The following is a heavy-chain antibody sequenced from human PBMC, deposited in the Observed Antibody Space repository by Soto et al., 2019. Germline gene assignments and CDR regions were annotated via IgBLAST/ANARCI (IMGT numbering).Heavy chain of an antibody. CDR1: GFTFSSYA. V-gene: IGHV3-30-3*01. CDR2: ISYDGSNK. CDR3: ARDQLGYCSGGSCYSFDY. J-gene: IGHJ4*02. Sequence: QVQLVESGGGVVQPGRSLRLSCAASGFTFSSYAMHWVRQAPGKGLEWVAVISYDGSNKYYADSVKGRFTISRDNSKNTLYLQMNSLRAEDTAVYYCARDQLGYCSGGSCYSFDYWGQGTLVTVSS. D-gene: IGHD2-15*01.